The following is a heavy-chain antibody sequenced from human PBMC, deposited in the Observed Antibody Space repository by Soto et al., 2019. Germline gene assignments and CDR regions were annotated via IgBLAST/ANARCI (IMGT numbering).Heavy chain of an antibody. Sequence: QVQLQESGPGLVKPSQTLSLTCTVSGGSISSGGYYWSWIRQHPGKGLEWIGYIYYSGSTYYNPSLKGRVALSGYTSKDQCSLNLSSVTAAETAVYDCAVSRDGYSMDVGGQGTTVTVSS. J-gene: IGHJ6*02. CDR1: GGSISSGGYY. CDR3: AVSRDGYSMDV. CDR2: IYYSGST. V-gene: IGHV4-31*03. D-gene: IGHD2-2*01.